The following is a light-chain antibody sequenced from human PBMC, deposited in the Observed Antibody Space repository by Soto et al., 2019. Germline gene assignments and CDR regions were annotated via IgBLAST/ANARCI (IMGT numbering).Light chain of an antibody. CDR2: DAS. V-gene: IGKV3-11*01. J-gene: IGKJ4*01. CDR3: QQRSDWPST. Sequence: EIVLTQSPATLSLSPGDRATLSCRASQSVGSYLGWYQQRPGQAPRLLIYDASNRATGIPARFSGSGSGTDFSLTISSLEPEDSAVYYCQQRSDWPSTFGGGTTVEIK. CDR1: QSVGSY.